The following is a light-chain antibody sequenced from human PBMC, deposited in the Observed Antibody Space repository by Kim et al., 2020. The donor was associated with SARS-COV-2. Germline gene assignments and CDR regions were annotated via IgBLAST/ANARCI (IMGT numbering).Light chain of an antibody. Sequence: DIQMTLSPSSVSASVGDRVTITCRASQGISSWLVWYQQKPGKAPKLLIYAASSLQSGVPSRFSGSGSGTDFTITISRLQPEDFETYYCQQANSFPWTCGQGTKVEIK. CDR3: QQANSFPWT. V-gene: IGKV1-12*01. J-gene: IGKJ1*01. CDR2: AAS. CDR1: QGISSW.